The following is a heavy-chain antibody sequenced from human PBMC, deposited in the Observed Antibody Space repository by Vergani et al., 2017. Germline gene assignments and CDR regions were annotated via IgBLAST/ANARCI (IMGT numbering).Heavy chain of an antibody. Sequence: QVQLQESGPGLVKPSETLSLTCAVSGYSISSGYYWGWIRQPPGKGLEWIGEINHSGSTNYNPSLKSRVTISVDTSKNQFSLKLSSVTAADTAVYYCARDHSSGKDYGMDVWGQGTTVTVSS. J-gene: IGHJ6*02. D-gene: IGHD6-19*01. V-gene: IGHV4-38-2*02. CDR2: INHSGST. CDR3: ARDHSSGKDYGMDV. CDR1: GYSISSGYY.